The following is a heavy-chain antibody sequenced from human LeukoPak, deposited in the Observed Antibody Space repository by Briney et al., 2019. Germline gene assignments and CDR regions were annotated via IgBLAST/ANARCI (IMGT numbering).Heavy chain of an antibody. D-gene: IGHD4-17*01. Sequence: GGSLRLSCAASGFTFSSYAMHWVRQAPGKGLEWVAVISYDGSNKYYADSVKGRFTISRDNSKNTLYLQMNSLRAEDTAVYYCARDRGDGDAPDAFDILGQGTMVTVSS. CDR1: GFTFSSYA. V-gene: IGHV3-30*04. J-gene: IGHJ3*02. CDR2: ISYDGSNK. CDR3: ARDRGDGDAPDAFDI.